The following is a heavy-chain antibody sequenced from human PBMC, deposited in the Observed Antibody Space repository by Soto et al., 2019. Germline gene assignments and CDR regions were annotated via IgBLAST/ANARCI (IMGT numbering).Heavy chain of an antibody. V-gene: IGHV4-59*01. D-gene: IGHD3-3*01. J-gene: IGHJ4*02. Sequence: SEPMSLTCTLADGCSSSYYWSWIRQPPGKGLEWIGYIYYSGSTNYNPSLKSRVTISVDTSKNQFSLKLSSVTAADTAVYYCARGFGVVNQLGYWGQGTLVNVSS. CDR3: ARGFGVVNQLGY. CDR2: IYYSGST. CDR1: DGCSSSYY.